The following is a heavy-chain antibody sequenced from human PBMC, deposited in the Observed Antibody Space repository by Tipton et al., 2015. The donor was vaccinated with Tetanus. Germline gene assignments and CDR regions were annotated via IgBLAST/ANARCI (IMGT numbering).Heavy chain of an antibody. D-gene: IGHD5/OR15-5a*01. CDR3: AKDGCFSVGCLGSDY. CDR1: GLTFSSYA. CDR2: ISGSDGST. Sequence: SLRLSCVASGLTFSSYAMNWVRQAPGKGLEWVSAISGSDGSTYYAGSVRGRFTISRDNSKNTLYLQMNSLRAEDTAVYYCAKDGCFSVGCLGSDYWGQGNLVTVSS. J-gene: IGHJ4*02. V-gene: IGHV3-23*01.